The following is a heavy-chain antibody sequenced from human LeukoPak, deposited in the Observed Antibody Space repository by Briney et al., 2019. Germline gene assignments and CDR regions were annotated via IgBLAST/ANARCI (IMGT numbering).Heavy chain of an antibody. J-gene: IGHJ3*02. CDR3: ARDHEGSPFWRDALDI. CDR2: ISGYNYKT. CDR1: GYTLSSYG. Sequence: ASVKVSCKAFGYTLSSYGISWLRQAPGQGLEWIGWISGYNYKTKYAQTFQGRVAMTIDTSTKTVSMELRILRSDDTAVYYCARDHEGSPFWRDALDIWGQGTMVTVSS. D-gene: IGHD3-3*01. V-gene: IGHV1-18*04.